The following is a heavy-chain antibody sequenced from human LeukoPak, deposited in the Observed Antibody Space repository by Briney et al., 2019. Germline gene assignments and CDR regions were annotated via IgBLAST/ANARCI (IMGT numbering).Heavy chain of an antibody. CDR3: ARAPTGFPNWFDP. J-gene: IGHJ5*02. CDR1: GYDFANYW. D-gene: IGHD2-8*02. CDR2: IHPGNSDI. Sequence: GESLKISCQCSGYDFANYWIAWVRQMPGKGLEWMGIIHPGNSDIRYSPSFQGQVTISADKSISTAYLQWSSLKASDTAIYYCARAPTGFPNWFDPWGQGTLVTVSS. V-gene: IGHV5-51*01.